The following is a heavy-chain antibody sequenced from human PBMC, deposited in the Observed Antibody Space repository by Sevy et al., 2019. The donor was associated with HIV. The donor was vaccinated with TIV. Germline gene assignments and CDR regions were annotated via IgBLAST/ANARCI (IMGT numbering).Heavy chain of an antibody. CDR2: IYGSSGGT. CDR3: AGGRYDSSGSFDAFDI. V-gene: IGHV3-23*01. CDR1: GFTFISYA. Sequence: VGSLRLSCKPSGFTFISYAMSWVRQAPGKGLEWVSTIYGSSGGTYYADSVKGRFTISRDNSKNTLYLQMNSLRTEDTAVYYCAGGRYDSSGSFDAFDIWGQGTMVTVSS. D-gene: IGHD3-22*01. J-gene: IGHJ3*02.